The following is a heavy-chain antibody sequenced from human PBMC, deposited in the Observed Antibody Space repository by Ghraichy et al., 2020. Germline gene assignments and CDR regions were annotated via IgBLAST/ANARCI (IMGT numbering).Heavy chain of an antibody. D-gene: IGHD3-10*01. J-gene: IGHJ5*02. CDR3: ARTYYYGSGSSNWFDP. CDR2: IYYSGST. V-gene: IGHV4-39*01. CDR1: GGSISSSSGYH. Sequence: SETLSLTCSVSGGSISSSSGYHWGWIRQPLGKGLEWIGSIYYSGSTYYNPSLKSRVTISVDTSKNQFSLKLSSVTAADTAIYYCARTYYYGSGSSNWFDPWGQGTLVSVSS.